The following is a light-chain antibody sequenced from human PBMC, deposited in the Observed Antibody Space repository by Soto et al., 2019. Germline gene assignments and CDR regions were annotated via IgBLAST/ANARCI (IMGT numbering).Light chain of an antibody. CDR1: QSISSY. CDR3: QPTYSTPQT. J-gene: IGKJ2*01. CDR2: AAS. Sequence: DIQMTQSPSSLSASVGDRVTITCRASQSISSYLNWYQQKPGKAPKLLIYAASSLQSGVPSRFSGSVSGTAFTLTISSLQPEDFSTYYCQPTYSTPQTFGQGTKLEIK. V-gene: IGKV1-39*01.